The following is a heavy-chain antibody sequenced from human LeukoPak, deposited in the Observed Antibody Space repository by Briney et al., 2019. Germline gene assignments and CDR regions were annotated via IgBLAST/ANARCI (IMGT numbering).Heavy chain of an antibody. CDR3: ARFVAVTEALDH. D-gene: IGHD2-21*02. Sequence: PSETLSLTCTVPGGSVSSGSYYWSWIRQPPGKGLEWIGYIYYSGSTNYNPSLKSRVTISVDTSKNQFSLKLSSVTAADTAVYYCARFVAVTEALDHWGQGTLVTVSS. CDR2: IYYSGST. CDR1: GGSVSSGSYY. V-gene: IGHV4-61*01. J-gene: IGHJ4*02.